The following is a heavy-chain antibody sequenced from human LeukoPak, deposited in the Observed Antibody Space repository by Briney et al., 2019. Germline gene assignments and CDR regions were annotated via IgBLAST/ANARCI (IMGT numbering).Heavy chain of an antibody. CDR3: ARDPYSGLFDY. CDR2: ISSSSSYI. Sequence: GGSLRLSCAASGFTFSSYSMDWVRQAPGKGLEWVSSISSSSSYIYYADSVKGRFTISRDNAKNSLYLQMNNLRAEDTALYYCARDPYSGLFDYWGQGTLVTVSS. V-gene: IGHV3-21*01. J-gene: IGHJ4*02. D-gene: IGHD4-11*01. CDR1: GFTFSSYS.